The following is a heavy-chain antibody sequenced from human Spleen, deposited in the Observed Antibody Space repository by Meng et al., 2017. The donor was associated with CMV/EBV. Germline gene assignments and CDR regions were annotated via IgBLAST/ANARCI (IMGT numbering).Heavy chain of an antibody. CDR2: ISSSSSYI. J-gene: IGHJ4*02. D-gene: IGHD6-13*01. CDR1: GFTFSSYS. Sequence: LSLTCAASGFTFSSYSMNWVRQAPGKGLEWVSSISSSSSYIYYADSVKGRFTISRDNAKNSLYLQMNSLRAEDTAVYYCASVGGGSSSDYWGQGTLVTVSS. V-gene: IGHV3-21*01. CDR3: ASVGGGSSSDY.